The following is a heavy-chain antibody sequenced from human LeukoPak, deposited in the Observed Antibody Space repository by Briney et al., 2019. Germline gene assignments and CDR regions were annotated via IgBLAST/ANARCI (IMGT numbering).Heavy chain of an antibody. CDR2: ISGSGGST. CDR3: AKDPVGAKLYYFDY. CDR1: GFTFSSYA. Sequence: PGGSLRLSCAASGFTFSSYAMSWVRQAPGKGLEWVLAISGSGGSTYYADSVKGRFTISRDNSKNTLYLQMNSLRAEDTAVYYCAKDPVGAKLYYFDYWGQGTLVTVSS. D-gene: IGHD1-26*01. J-gene: IGHJ4*02. V-gene: IGHV3-23*01.